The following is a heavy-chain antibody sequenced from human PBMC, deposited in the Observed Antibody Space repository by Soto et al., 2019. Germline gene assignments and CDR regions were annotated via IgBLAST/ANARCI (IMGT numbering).Heavy chain of an antibody. V-gene: IGHV1-46*01. D-gene: IGHD4-17*01. CDR2: INPSGGST. CDR3: ASNTAHYGDYDYYYGMDV. J-gene: IGHJ6*02. CDR1: GYTFTSYY. Sequence: ASVKVSRKASGYTFTSYYMHWVRQATGQGLEWMGIINPSGGSTSYAQKFQGRVTMTRDTSTSTVYMELSSLRSEDTAVYYCASNTAHYGDYDYYYGMDVWGQGTTVTVSS.